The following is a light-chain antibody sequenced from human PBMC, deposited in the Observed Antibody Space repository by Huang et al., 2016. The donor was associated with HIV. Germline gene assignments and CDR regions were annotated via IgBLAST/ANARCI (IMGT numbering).Light chain of an antibody. CDR2: GAS. CDR3: QQYYSTPQT. V-gene: IGKV4-1*01. CDR1: QSVLYSSNNKKY. J-gene: IGKJ1*01. Sequence: DIVMTQSPDSLAVSLGERATINCKSSQSVLYSSNNKKYLAWYQQKPGQPPKLLIYGASNRESGVPDRFSGSGSGTDFTLTISSLQAEDVAVYYCQQYYSTPQTFGQGTKVEIK.